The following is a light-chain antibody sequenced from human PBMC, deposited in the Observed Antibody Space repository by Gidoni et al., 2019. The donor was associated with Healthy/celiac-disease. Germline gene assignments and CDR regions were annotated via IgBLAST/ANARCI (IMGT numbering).Light chain of an antibody. CDR1: QSISSY. J-gene: IGKJ1*01. CDR2: AAS. Sequence: DIQMTQSPSSLSASVGDRVTITCRASQSISSYLNWYQQKPGKAPKLLIYAASSLQSGVPSRFSGSGSWTDFTLTISSLQPEDFATYYCQQSYSTPQTFXQXTKVEIK. CDR3: QQSYSTPQT. V-gene: IGKV1-39*01.